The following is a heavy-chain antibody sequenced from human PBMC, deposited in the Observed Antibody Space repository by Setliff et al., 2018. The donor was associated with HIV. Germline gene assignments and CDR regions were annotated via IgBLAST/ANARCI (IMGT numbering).Heavy chain of an antibody. V-gene: IGHV1-2*06. CDR1: GYTFNDNY. D-gene: IGHD3-22*01. Sequence: ASVKVSCKASGYTFNDNYIHWVRQAPGQGLEWMGRISPDIGDTNCAQMFHGRVTMTRDTSISTAYMELSSLKSDDTAVYYCARGADHFDTSGYYSFFDPWGQGTLVTVSS. CDR3: ARGADHFDTSGYYSFFDP. CDR2: ISPDIGDT. J-gene: IGHJ5*02.